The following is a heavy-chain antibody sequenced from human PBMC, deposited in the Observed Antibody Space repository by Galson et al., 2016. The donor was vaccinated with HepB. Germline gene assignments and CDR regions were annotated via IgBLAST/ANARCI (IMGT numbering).Heavy chain of an antibody. D-gene: IGHD3-10*01. CDR2: INPNSGGT. CDR3: ARVFTMVRGVTNTFYYYGIDV. J-gene: IGHJ6*02. CDR1: GSTLTDYY. Sequence: SVKVSCKASGSTLTDYYIHWVRQAPGQGLEWMGWINPNSGGTNYAQKFQGRVTMTRDTSISTAYMELSGLKSDDTAVYYCARVFTMVRGVTNTFYYYGIDVWGQGTTVTVSS. V-gene: IGHV1-2*02.